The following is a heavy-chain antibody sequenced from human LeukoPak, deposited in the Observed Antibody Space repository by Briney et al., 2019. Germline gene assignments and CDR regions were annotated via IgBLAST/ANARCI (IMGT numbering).Heavy chain of an antibody. J-gene: IGHJ4*02. CDR3: AKLPVIAVAGTEGSFDY. V-gene: IGHV3-23*01. D-gene: IGHD6-19*01. Sequence: PGGSLRLSCAASGFTFSDYYMSWVRQAPGKGLEWVSAISGSGGSTYYADSVKGRFTISRDNSKNTLYLQMNSLRAEDTAVYYCAKLPVIAVAGTEGSFDYWGQGTLVTVSS. CDR2: ISGSGGST. CDR1: GFTFSDYY.